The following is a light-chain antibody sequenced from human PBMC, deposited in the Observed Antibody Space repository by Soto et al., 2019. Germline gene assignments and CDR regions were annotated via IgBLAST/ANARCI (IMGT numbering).Light chain of an antibody. Sequence: QSVLTQPPSASGTPGLRVTISCSGSSSNFAVNTVTWYQQVPGTAPKLLIYSNNQRPSGVPDRFSASKSVTSASLAISGLQSEDEADYFCSAWDDSLNGPVFGGGTKLTVL. CDR3: SAWDDSLNGPV. CDR1: SSNFAVNT. V-gene: IGLV1-44*01. CDR2: SNN. J-gene: IGLJ3*02.